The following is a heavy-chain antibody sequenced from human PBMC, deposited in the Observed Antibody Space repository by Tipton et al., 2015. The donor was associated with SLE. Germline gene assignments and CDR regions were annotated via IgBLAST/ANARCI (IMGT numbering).Heavy chain of an antibody. CDR2: INHSGST. J-gene: IGHJ4*02. Sequence: GLVKPSETLSLTCAVYGGSLSGYYWTWIRQPPGKGLEWIGEINHSGSTNYTPSLKSRVTISLDTSKNQFSLKLSSVTAADTAVYYCARGPRGDFWSGCDYWGQGTLVTVSS. D-gene: IGHD3-3*01. CDR1: GGSLSGYY. V-gene: IGHV4-34*01. CDR3: ARGPRGDFWSGCDY.